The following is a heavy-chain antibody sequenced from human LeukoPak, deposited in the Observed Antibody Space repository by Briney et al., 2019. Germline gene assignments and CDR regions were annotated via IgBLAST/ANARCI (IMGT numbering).Heavy chain of an antibody. J-gene: IGHJ4*02. CDR2: ISSSSYI. V-gene: IGHV3-21*01. Sequence: PGGSLRLSCAASGFTFSSYSMNWVRQAPGKGLEWVSSISSSSYIYYADSVKGRFTISRDNAKNSLYLQMNSLRAEDAAVYYCARDTSGLIDYWGQGTLVTVSS. D-gene: IGHD6-19*01. CDR1: GFTFSSYS. CDR3: ARDTSGLIDY.